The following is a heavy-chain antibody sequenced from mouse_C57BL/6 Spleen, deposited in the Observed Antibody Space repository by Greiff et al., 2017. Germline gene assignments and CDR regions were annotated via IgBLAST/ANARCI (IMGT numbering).Heavy chain of an antibody. CDR3: ARGGYDGYYGYFDV. J-gene: IGHJ1*03. Sequence: QVQLQQSGAELARPGASVKLSCKASGYTFTSYGISWVKQRTGPGLEWIGEIYPRSGNTYYNAKFKGKATLTADKASSTAYMELRSLTSEDSAVYFCARGGYDGYYGYFDVWGTGTTVTVSS. CDR2: IYPRSGNT. CDR1: GYTFTSYG. V-gene: IGHV1-81*01. D-gene: IGHD2-3*01.